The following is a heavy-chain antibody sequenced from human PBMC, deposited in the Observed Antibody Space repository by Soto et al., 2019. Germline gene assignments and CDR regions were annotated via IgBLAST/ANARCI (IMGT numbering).Heavy chain of an antibody. CDR1: GFTFSSYA. D-gene: IGHD2-2*01. J-gene: IGHJ4*02. V-gene: IGHV3-23*01. CDR3: AKDRRWNYCSSTSCYDFGFDY. Sequence: GGSLRLSCAASGFTFSSYAMSWVRQAPGKGLEWVSAISGSGGSTYYADSVKGRFTISRDNSKNTLYLQMNSLRAEDTAVYYCAKDRRWNYCSSTSCYDFGFDYWGQGTLVTVSS. CDR2: ISGSGGST.